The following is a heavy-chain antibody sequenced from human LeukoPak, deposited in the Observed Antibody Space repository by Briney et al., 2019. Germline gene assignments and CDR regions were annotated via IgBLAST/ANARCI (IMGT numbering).Heavy chain of an antibody. D-gene: IGHD4-17*01. CDR3: AKFATVTTPNWIDP. J-gene: IGHJ5*02. CDR1: GNSFGDYY. V-gene: IGHV4-4*07. Sequence: SETLSLTCTVSGNSFGDYYWSWIRQPAGKGLEWIGRIYTSGSTTYNPSLSSRVTMSVDTSKNQFSLKLTSVTAADTAVYYCAKFATVTTPNWIDPWGQGMLVTVSS. CDR2: IYTSGST.